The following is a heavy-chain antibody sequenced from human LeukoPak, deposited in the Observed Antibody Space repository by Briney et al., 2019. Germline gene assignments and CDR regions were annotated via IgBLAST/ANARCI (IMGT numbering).Heavy chain of an antibody. CDR3: AKGAFLSHFDP. CDR1: GFTFSTYA. CDR2: ARGTTDST. V-gene: IGHV3-23*01. J-gene: IGHJ5*02. D-gene: IGHD3-16*01. Sequence: PGGSLRLSCAASGFTFSTYAISWVRQAPGRGLEWVSTARGTTDSTYYADSVKGRFTISRDNSKNTLYLQMNSLRGDDTAVYYCAKGAFLSHFDPWGQGTLVTVSS.